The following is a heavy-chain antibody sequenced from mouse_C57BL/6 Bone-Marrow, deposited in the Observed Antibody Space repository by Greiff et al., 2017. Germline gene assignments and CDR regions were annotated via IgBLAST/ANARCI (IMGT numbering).Heavy chain of an antibody. CDR3: ASSPGGDC. CDR1: GYTFTSYG. Sequence: VQLVESGAELARPGASVKLSCKASGYTFTSYGISWVKQRTGQGLEWIGEIYPRSGNTYYNEKFKGKATLTADKSSSTAYMELRSLTSEDSAVYFCASSPGGDCWGQGTSVTVSS. D-gene: IGHD4-1*01. CDR2: IYPRSGNT. V-gene: IGHV1-81*01. J-gene: IGHJ4*01.